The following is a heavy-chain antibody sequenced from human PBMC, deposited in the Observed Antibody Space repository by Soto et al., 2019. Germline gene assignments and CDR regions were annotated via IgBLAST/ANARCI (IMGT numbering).Heavy chain of an antibody. CDR3: ARSFSRDHDYNWFDP. Sequence: ASVKVSCKASGGTFSSYAISWVRQAPGQGLEWMGGIIPIFGTANYAQKFQGRVTITADESTSTAYMELSSLRSEDTAVYYCARSFSRDHDYNWFDPWGQGTLVTVSS. D-gene: IGHD1-1*01. CDR1: GGTFSSYA. CDR2: IIPIFGTA. V-gene: IGHV1-69*13. J-gene: IGHJ5*02.